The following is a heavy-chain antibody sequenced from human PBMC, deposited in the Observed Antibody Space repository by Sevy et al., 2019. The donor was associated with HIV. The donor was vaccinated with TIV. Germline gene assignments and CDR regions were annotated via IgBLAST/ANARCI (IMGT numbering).Heavy chain of an antibody. CDR3: ASGPRGYYDSSGYSDY. V-gene: IGHV1-69*13. J-gene: IGHJ4*02. CDR1: GGTFSSYA. D-gene: IGHD3-22*01. Sequence: ASVKVSCKASGGTFSSYAISWVRQAPGQGLEWMGGIIPIFGTANYAQKFQGRVTITADESTSTAYMELSSLRSEETAVYYCASGPRGYYDSSGYSDYWGQGTLVTVSS. CDR2: IIPIFGTA.